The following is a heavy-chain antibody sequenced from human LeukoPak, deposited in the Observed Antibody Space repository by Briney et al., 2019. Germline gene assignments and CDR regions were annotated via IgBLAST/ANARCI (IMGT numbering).Heavy chain of an antibody. J-gene: IGHJ5*02. V-gene: IGHV4-39*07. CDR2: IYYSGNT. CDR3: ARDRGYNDSSGYRWAWFDP. Sequence: SETLSLTCTVSGVSIGSSNSYWGWIRQPPGKGLEWIGSIYYSGNTYYNASLKSQVSISIDTSKNQFSLRLNSVTAEDTAVYYCARDRGYNDSSGYRWAWFDPWGQGTLVTVSS. CDR1: GVSIGSSNSY. D-gene: IGHD3-22*01.